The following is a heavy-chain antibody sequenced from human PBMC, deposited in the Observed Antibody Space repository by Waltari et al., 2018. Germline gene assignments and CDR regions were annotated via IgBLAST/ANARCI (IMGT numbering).Heavy chain of an antibody. CDR2: FDPEDGET. CDR1: GYARPEFS. V-gene: IGHV1-24*01. J-gene: IGHJ4*02. Sequence: QVQLVQSGAEVKKPGASGQVACKVSGYARPEFSLHWVRPARGKGLEWMGGFDPEDGETIYAQKFQGRVTMTEDTSTDTAYMELSSLRSEDTAVYYCATDQVDYYDSSGRLDYWGRGTLVTVSS. D-gene: IGHD3-22*01. CDR3: ATDQVDYYDSSGRLDY.